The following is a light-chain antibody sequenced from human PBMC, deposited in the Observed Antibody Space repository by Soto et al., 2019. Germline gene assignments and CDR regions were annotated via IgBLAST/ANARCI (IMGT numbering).Light chain of an antibody. V-gene: IGKV3-15*01. CDR3: QQYNNWPRAT. CDR2: RTS. J-gene: IGKJ4*01. Sequence: EIVLTQSPGPLSLSPGERATLSCRASQSVVSSHLAWFQQRPGQAPRLLMFRTSSRATGFPARFSGSGSGTEFNLTISSLQSEDFGVYYCQQYNNWPRATFGGGTKVDI. CDR1: QSVVSSH.